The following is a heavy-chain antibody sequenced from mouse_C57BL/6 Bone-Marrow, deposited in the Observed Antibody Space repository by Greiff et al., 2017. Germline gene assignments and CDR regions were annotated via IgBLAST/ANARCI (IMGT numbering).Heavy chain of an antibody. CDR1: GYTFTSYW. CDR2: IDPSDSYT. D-gene: IGHD1-1*01. J-gene: IGHJ4*01. CDR3: ARGDYYGSPYAMDY. Sequence: VQLQQPGAELVKPGASVKLSCKASGYTFTSYWMQWVKQRPGPGLEWIGEIDPSDSYTNYNQKFKGKATLTVDTSSSTAYMQLSSLTSEDSAVYYCARGDYYGSPYAMDYWGQGTSVTVSS. V-gene: IGHV1-50*01.